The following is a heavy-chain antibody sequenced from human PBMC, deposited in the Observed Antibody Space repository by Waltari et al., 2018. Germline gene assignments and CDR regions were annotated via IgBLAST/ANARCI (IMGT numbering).Heavy chain of an antibody. V-gene: IGHV5-51*03. CDR3: ARVVAAIGVPDY. Sequence: EVQLVQSGAEVKKPGESLKISCKGSGYSFSTYWIAWVRQMPGKGREWMGIIYPGDSDTRYSPSFQGQVTISADKAISTAYLQWSSLRASDSAMYYCARVVAAIGVPDYWGQGTQVTVSS. J-gene: IGHJ4*02. D-gene: IGHD2-15*01. CDR1: GYSFSTYW. CDR2: IYPGDSDT.